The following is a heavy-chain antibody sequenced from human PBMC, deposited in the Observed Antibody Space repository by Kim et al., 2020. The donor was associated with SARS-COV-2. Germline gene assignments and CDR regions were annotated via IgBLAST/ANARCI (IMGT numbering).Heavy chain of an antibody. Sequence: SQTLSLTCAISGDSVSSNSAAWNWIRQSPSRGLEWLGRTYYRSKWYNDYAVSVKSRITINPDTSKNQFSLQLNSVTPEDTAVYYCARELTLNYPLIAAAGTGSTSVNWFDPWGQGTLVTVSS. CDR3: ARELTLNYPLIAAAGTGSTSVNWFDP. D-gene: IGHD6-13*01. CDR1: GDSVSSNSAA. V-gene: IGHV6-1*01. J-gene: IGHJ5*02. CDR2: TYYRSKWYN.